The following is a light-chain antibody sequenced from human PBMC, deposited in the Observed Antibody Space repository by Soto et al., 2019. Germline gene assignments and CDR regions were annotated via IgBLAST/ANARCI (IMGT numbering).Light chain of an antibody. CDR1: MSNIGRNP. V-gene: IGLV1-44*01. Sequence: QTLMNQPPSASGTPGQRGTMSSSGSMSNIGRNPVNWYLQLPGTAPKLLIYSSNQRPSVVPDRFSGSKSGTSASLAISGLQSEDEADYYCGAWDDSLNGLYVFGTGTKVTVL. CDR3: GAWDDSLNGLYV. CDR2: SSN. J-gene: IGLJ1*01.